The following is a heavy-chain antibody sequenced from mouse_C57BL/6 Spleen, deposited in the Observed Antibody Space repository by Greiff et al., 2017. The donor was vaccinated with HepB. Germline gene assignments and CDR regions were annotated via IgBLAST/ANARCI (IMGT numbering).Heavy chain of an antibody. J-gene: IGHJ3*01. CDR2: INPGSGGT. V-gene: IGHV1-54*01. CDR1: GYAFTNYL. D-gene: IGHD3-2*02. CDR3: ARSTAQASAY. Sequence: LVESGAELVRPGTSVKVSCKASGYAFTNYLIEWVKQRPGQGLEWIGVINPGSGGTNYNEKFKGKATLTADKSSSTAYMQLSSLTSEDSAVYFCARSTAQASAYWGQGTLVTVSA.